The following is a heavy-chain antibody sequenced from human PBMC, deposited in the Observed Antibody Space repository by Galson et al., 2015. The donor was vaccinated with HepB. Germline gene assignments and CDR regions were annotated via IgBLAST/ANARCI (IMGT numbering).Heavy chain of an antibody. CDR1: GDSVSSNNAA. CDR3: ARDSVVPAAIPYYYGMDV. Sequence: CAISGDSVSSNNAAWNWIRQSPSRGLEWLGRTYYRSKWKNDYAVSVKSRISIIPDTSKNQFSLKLSSVTAADTAVYYCARDSVVPAAIPYYYGMDVWGQGTTVTVSS. D-gene: IGHD2-2*01. V-gene: IGHV6-1*01. CDR2: TYYRSKWKN. J-gene: IGHJ6*02.